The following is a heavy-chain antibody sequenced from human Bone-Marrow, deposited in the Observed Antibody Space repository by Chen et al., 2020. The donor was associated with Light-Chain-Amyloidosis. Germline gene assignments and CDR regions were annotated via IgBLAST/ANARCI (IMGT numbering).Heavy chain of an antibody. Sequence: MCWVRQAPGKGLEWVSYISSSSSTVYYADSVKGRFTISRDNAKNSLYLQMNSLXXXXTALYYCARAGGSSWFYGMDVWGQGTTVTVSS. V-gene: IGHV3-48*02. CDR2: ISSSSSTV. J-gene: IGHJ6*02. CDR3: ARAGGSSWFYGMDV. D-gene: IGHD6-13*01.